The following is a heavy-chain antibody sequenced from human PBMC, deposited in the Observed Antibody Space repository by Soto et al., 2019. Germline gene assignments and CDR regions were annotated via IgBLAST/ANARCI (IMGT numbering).Heavy chain of an antibody. D-gene: IGHD6-19*01. CDR3: ARENGDSSGWYSYNWFDP. Sequence: EVQLVESGGGLVQPGGSLRLSCAASGFTFSSYWMSWVRQAPGKGLEWVANIKQDGSEKYYVDSVKGRFTISRDNAKNSLNRQRNSMRAEDTAVYYCARENGDSSGWYSYNWFDPWGQGTLVTVSS. CDR1: GFTFSSYW. CDR2: IKQDGSEK. J-gene: IGHJ5*02. V-gene: IGHV3-7*01.